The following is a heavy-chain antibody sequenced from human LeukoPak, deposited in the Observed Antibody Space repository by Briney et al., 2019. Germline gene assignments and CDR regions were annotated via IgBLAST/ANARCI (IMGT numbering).Heavy chain of an antibody. D-gene: IGHD6-13*01. V-gene: IGHV4-59*01. Sequence: SETLSLTCTVSVGSISSYYWSWIRQAPGKGLEWIGYIYYSGSTTYNPSLKSRVTISVDTSKNQFSLNLSSVTAADTAVYYCAKDLMRAAPGTIFGYWGQGTLVTVSS. CDR1: VGSISSYY. J-gene: IGHJ4*02. CDR2: IYYSGST. CDR3: AKDLMRAAPGTIFGY.